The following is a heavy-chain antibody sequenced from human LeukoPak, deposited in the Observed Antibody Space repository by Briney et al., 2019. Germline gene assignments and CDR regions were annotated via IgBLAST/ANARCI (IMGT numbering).Heavy chain of an antibody. CDR2: ISGSGGST. CDR3: AKDLYGSGSYYNTRGYFQH. Sequence: GGSLGLSCAASGFTFSSYAMSWVRQAPGKGLEWVSAISGSGGSTYYADSVKGRFTISRDNSKNTLYLQMNSLRAEDTAVYYCAKDLYGSGSYYNTRGYFQHWGQGTLVTVSS. V-gene: IGHV3-23*01. J-gene: IGHJ1*01. CDR1: GFTFSSYA. D-gene: IGHD3-10*01.